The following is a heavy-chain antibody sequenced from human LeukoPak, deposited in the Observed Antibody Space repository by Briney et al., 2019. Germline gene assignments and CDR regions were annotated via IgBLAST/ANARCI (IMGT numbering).Heavy chain of an antibody. J-gene: IGHJ4*02. CDR1: RFTLSTDD. Sequence: GGSLRLSCAASRFTLSTDDMSSVRQAPGKGLEWFSGISGRGGTYYADSVKGRFTISRDNSKTTLYLQMNSLRAEDTAVYYCAKVTWTRSGSPDYWGQGTLVTVSS. CDR3: AKVTWTRSGSPDY. V-gene: IGHV3-23*01. D-gene: IGHD3-10*01. CDR2: ISGRGGT.